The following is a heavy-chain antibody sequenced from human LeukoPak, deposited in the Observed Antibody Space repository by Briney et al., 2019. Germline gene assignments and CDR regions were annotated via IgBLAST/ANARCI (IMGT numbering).Heavy chain of an antibody. CDR1: GGSISSGDYY. D-gene: IGHD4-23*01. J-gene: IGHJ3*02. V-gene: IGHV4-30-4*01. CDR3: ARDGVTYDAFDI. Sequence: KSSETLSLTCTVPGGSISSGDYYWSWIRQPPGKGLEWIGYIYYSGSTYYNPSLKSRVTISVDTSKNQFSLKLSSVTAADTAVYYCARDGVTYDAFDIWGQGTMVTVSS. CDR2: IYYSGST.